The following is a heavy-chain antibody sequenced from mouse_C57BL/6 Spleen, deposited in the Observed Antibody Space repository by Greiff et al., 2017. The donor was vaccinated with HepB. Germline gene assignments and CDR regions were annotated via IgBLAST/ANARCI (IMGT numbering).Heavy chain of an antibody. CDR2: IDPETGGT. J-gene: IGHJ1*03. CDR3: TRTSTMVTPYGYFDV. CDR1: GYTFTDYE. D-gene: IGHD2-1*01. V-gene: IGHV1-15*01. Sequence: QVQLQQSGAELVRPGASVTLSCKASGYTFTDYEMHWVKQTPVHGLEWIGAIDPETGGTAYNQKFKGKAILTADKSSSTAYMELRSLTSEDSAVYYCTRTSTMVTPYGYFDVWGTGTTVTVSS.